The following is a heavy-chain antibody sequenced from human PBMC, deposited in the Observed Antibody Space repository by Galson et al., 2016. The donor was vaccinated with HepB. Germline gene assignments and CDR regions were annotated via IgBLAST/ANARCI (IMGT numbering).Heavy chain of an antibody. V-gene: IGHV1-46*01. D-gene: IGHD1-1*01. CDR2: IHPSGVTT. J-gene: IGHJ4*02. CDR3: ANDSNNWSFDH. Sequence: SVKVSCKASGYSFANYHMQWVRQAPGQGLEWMGTIHPSGVTTNRAQKFRDRLTLTRDTSTGTFYLELTSLRSGDTAIYFRANDSNNWSFDHWGQATLVTVSS. CDR1: GYSFANYH.